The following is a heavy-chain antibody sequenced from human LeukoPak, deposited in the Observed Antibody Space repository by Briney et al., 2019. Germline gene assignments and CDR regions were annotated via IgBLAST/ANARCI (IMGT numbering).Heavy chain of an antibody. Sequence: GASVKVSCKASGYTFTTYNINWVRQAPGQGLEWMGWISGYNGNTNYAQKLQGRVTMTTDTSTSTAYMELSRLRSDDTAVYYCARDQTYDSSGWETYYYYYYMDVWGKGTTVTVSS. V-gene: IGHV1-18*01. CDR2: ISGYNGNT. CDR1: GYTFTTYN. CDR3: ARDQTYDSSGWETYYYYYYMDV. J-gene: IGHJ6*03. D-gene: IGHD3-22*01.